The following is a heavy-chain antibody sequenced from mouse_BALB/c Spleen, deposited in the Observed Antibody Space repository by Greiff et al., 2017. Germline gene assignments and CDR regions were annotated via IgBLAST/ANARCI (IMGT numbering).Heavy chain of an antibody. CDR2: IDPANGNT. V-gene: IGHV14-3*02. J-gene: IGHJ3*01. CDR3: AFYYYGSRAWFAY. Sequence: EVQLQQSGAELVRSGASVKLSCTASGFNIKDYYMHWVKQRPEQGLEWIGRIDPANGNTKYDPKFQGKATITADTSSNTAYLQLSSLTSEDTAVYYCAFYYYGSRAWFAYWGQGTLVTVSA. CDR1: GFNIKDYY. D-gene: IGHD1-1*01.